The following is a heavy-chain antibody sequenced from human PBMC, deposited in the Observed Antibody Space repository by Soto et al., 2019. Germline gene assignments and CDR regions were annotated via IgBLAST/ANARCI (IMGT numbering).Heavy chain of an antibody. CDR3: GRGSKGSSWYAYWFDP. Sequence: QVQLVQSGAEVKKPGASVKVSCKASGYTFTSYDINWVRQATGQGLEWMGWMNPNSGNTGYAQKFQGRVTMTRNTSISTAYMELSSLRSEDTAVYYCGRGSKGSSWYAYWFDPWGQGTLVTVSS. CDR2: MNPNSGNT. V-gene: IGHV1-8*01. D-gene: IGHD6-13*01. J-gene: IGHJ5*02. CDR1: GYTFTSYD.